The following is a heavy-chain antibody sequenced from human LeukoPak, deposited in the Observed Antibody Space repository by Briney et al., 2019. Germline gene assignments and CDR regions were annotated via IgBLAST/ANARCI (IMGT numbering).Heavy chain of an antibody. V-gene: IGHV3-53*01. CDR3: ARDNLGDGAFVDY. D-gene: IGHD3-16*01. CDR1: GFTVSSNY. Sequence: PGGSLRLSRAASGFTVSSNYMSWVRQAPGKGLEWVSVIYSGGSTYYADSVKGRFTISRDNSKNTLYLQMNSLRAEDTAVYYCARDNLGDGAFVDYWGQGTLVTVSS. J-gene: IGHJ4*02. CDR2: IYSGGST.